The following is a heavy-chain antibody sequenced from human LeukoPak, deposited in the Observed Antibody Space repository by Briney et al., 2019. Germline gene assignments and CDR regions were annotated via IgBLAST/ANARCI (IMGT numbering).Heavy chain of an antibody. CDR3: ARRYCSSTSCYYFDY. CDR2: INVNRGGT. CDR1: GYTFTDYY. Sequence: ASVKVSCKASGYTFTDYYMHWVRQHPRQGLEWMGWINVNRGGTNYAQRFQGRVTMTRDTSITTAYMELSRLKSDDTAVYYCARRYCSSTSCYYFDYWGQGTLVTVSS. D-gene: IGHD2-2*01. V-gene: IGHV1-2*02. J-gene: IGHJ4*02.